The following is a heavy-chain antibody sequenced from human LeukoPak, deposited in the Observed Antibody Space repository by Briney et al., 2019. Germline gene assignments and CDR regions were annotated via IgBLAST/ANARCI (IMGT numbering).Heavy chain of an antibody. CDR2: IYHSGST. J-gene: IGHJ5*02. D-gene: IGHD6-13*01. V-gene: IGHV4-59*01. CDR1: GGSISGYY. CDR3: ARGCSAGTPHNWFDP. Sequence: SETLSLTCTVSGGSISGYYWSWIRQPPGKGLEWIGYIYHSGSTNYNPSLKSRVTISVDTSKNQFSLKLSSVTAADTAVYYCARGCSAGTPHNWFDPWGQGTLVTVPS.